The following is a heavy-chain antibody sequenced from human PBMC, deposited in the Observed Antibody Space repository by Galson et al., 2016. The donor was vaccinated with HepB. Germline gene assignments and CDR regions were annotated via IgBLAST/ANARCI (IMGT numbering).Heavy chain of an antibody. CDR2: ISTSGGST. CDR1: GFTFSSYA. J-gene: IGHJ3*02. Sequence: SLRLSCAASGFTFSSYAMTWVRQAPGRGLDWVSGISTSGGSTYYTDSVKGRFTISRDNSKNTLYLQMNSLRADDTAVYYCAEDSGSLAFDIWGQGTMVTVSS. CDR3: AEDSGSLAFDI. V-gene: IGHV3-23*01. D-gene: IGHD5-12*01.